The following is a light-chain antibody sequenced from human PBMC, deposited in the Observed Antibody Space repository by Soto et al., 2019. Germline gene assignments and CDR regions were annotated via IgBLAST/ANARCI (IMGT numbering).Light chain of an antibody. CDR2: KAS. CDR3: QQYETFSGT. CDR1: QGISRY. J-gene: IGKJ1*01. V-gene: IGKV1-5*03. Sequence: DIQLTQSPSFLSASVGDRVTITCRASQGISRYLSWYQQKPGKAPKILIYKASSLESGVPSRFSGSGSGTKFTLTIASLQPDDFATYYCQQYETFSGTFGPGTKVDIK.